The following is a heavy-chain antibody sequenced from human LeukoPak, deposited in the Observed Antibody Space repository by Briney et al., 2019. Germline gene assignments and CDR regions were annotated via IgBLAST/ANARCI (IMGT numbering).Heavy chain of an antibody. CDR1: GFTFSSYE. D-gene: IGHD1-26*01. J-gene: IGHJ4*02. CDR2: TSRSGTTT. V-gene: IGHV3-48*03. Sequence: GGSLRLSCAASGFTFSSYEMIGLRQAPGKGLAWLSFTSRSGTTTNYADSVKGRFTISRDNAKNSLYLQMNSLTVEDTAVYYCARREGGPLGLWGQGTLVIVSS. CDR3: ARREGGPLGL.